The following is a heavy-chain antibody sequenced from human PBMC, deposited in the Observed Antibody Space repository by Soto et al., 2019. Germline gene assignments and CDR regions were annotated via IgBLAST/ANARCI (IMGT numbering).Heavy chain of an antibody. D-gene: IGHD2-15*01. CDR2: INGDGETT. V-gene: IGHV3-23*01. CDR1: DFIFGTFA. Sequence: PGGSLRLSCVGSDFIFGTFAMRCVRQAPGKGLEWVSGINGDGETTYYADSVKGRFTISRDNAKRSLYLQMMSLTADDTAIYYCVRGGGGGLFDPWGQGTMVTVSS. CDR3: VRGGGGGLFDP. J-gene: IGHJ5*02.